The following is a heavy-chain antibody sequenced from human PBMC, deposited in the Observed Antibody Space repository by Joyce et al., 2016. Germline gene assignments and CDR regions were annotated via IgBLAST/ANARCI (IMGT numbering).Heavy chain of an antibody. CDR3: ARGLGTPYGMDV. D-gene: IGHD7-27*01. Sequence: QVQLQESDPGLVKPSETLSLTCTVSGGSISIHYWSWIRQPPGKRLEWMGYIYYSGNTNYNPSLKSRVTISVDTSKNQFSLKLRSVSAADTAVYYCARGLGTPYGMDVWGQGTTVTVSS. CDR1: GGSISIHY. V-gene: IGHV4-59*11. J-gene: IGHJ6*02. CDR2: IYYSGNT.